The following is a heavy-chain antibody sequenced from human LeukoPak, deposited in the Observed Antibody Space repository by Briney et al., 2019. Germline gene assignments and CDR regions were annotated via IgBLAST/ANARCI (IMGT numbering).Heavy chain of an antibody. CDR3: ARGRDDYYDSSGYYDN. J-gene: IGHJ4*02. V-gene: IGHV4-39*07. CDR1: GGSISSNDYY. CDR2: IYYSGRA. D-gene: IGHD3-22*01. Sequence: SETLSLTCTVSGGSISSNDYYWGWIRQPPGKGLEWIGSIYYSGRAYYNPSLKRRVTISVDTSKNQFSVRLSSVTAADTAVYYCARGRDDYYDSSGYYDNWGQGTLVTVSS.